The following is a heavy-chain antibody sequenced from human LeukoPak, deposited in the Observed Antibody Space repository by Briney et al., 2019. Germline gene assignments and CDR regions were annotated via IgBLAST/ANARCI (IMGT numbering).Heavy chain of an antibody. V-gene: IGHV3-21*01. CDR1: GFTFSSYS. CDR3: ARASCSGGSCYLDY. CDR2: ISSSSSYI. J-gene: IGHJ4*02. D-gene: IGHD2-15*01. Sequence: RGSLRLSCAASGFTFSSYSMNWVRQAPGKELEWVSSISSSSSYIYYADSVKGRFTISRDNAKNSLYLQMNSLRAEDTAVYYCARASCSGGSCYLDYWGQGTLVTVSS.